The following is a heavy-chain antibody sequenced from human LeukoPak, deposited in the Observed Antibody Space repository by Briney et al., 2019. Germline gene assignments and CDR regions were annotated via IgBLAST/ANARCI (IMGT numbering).Heavy chain of an antibody. V-gene: IGHV1-2*02. CDR2: INPNSGGT. CDR3: AREGVGIVVVPAAEFDY. J-gene: IGHJ4*02. Sequence: ASVKVSCKVSGYTLTELSMHWVRQAPGQGLEWMGWINPNSGGTNYAQKFQGRVTMTRDTSISTAYMELSRLRSDDTAVYYCAREGVGIVVVPAAEFDYWGQGTLVTVSS. CDR1: GYTLTELS. D-gene: IGHD2-2*03.